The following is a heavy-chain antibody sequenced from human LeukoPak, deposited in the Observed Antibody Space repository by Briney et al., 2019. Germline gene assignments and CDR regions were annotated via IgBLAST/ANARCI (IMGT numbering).Heavy chain of an antibody. D-gene: IGHD6-13*01. CDR3: ARARGSSSWYLDYYYYYYMDV. CDR1: GFTFSSYW. Sequence: GGSLRLSCAASGFTFSSYWMHWVRQAPGKVLVWVSRINSDGSSTSYADSVKGRFTISRDNAKNTLYLQMNSLRAEDTAVYYCARARGSSSWYLDYYYYYYMDVWGKGTTVTISS. V-gene: IGHV3-74*01. CDR2: INSDGSST. J-gene: IGHJ6*03.